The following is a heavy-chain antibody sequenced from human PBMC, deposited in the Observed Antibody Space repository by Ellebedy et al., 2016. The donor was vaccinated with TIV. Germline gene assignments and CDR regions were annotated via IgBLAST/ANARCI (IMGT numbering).Heavy chain of an antibody. CDR1: GYTFTSYD. Sequence: AASVKVSCKASGYTFTSYDINWVRQATGQGLEWMGWMNPNSGNTGYVQKFQGRVTMTRNTSISTAYMELSSLRSEDTAVYYCARDRGGVGATNGFDYWGQGTLVTVSS. V-gene: IGHV1-8*01. CDR3: ARDRGGVGATNGFDY. D-gene: IGHD1-26*01. CDR2: MNPNSGNT. J-gene: IGHJ4*02.